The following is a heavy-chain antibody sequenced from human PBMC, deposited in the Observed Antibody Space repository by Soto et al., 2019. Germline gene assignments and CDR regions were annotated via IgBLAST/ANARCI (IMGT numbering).Heavy chain of an antibody. CDR3: ARTGYYYDSSGFLGSRLPRPQPGYVMDV. CDR2: INPSDGST. CDR1: GYTFSSCY. J-gene: IGHJ6*02. D-gene: IGHD3-22*01. Sequence: ASVKVSCKASGYTFSSCYMHWVRQAPGQGLEWMGIINPSDGSTSYAQKFQGRVTMTRDTYTSTVYMELSSLRSEDTAVYYCARTGYYYDSSGFLGSRLPRPQPGYVMDVWGQGTTVTVSS. V-gene: IGHV1-46*03.